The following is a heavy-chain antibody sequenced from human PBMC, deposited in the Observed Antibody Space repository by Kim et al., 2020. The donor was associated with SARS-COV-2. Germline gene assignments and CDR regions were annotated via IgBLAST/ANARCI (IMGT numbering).Heavy chain of an antibody. D-gene: IGHD3-3*01. V-gene: IGHV4-31*02. Sequence: PSRKRRVTISIDTSKNQFSLRLSSVNAADTAVYYCASAYFWGGYYTFDYWGQGTLVTVSS. CDR3: ASAYFWGGYYTFDY. J-gene: IGHJ4*02.